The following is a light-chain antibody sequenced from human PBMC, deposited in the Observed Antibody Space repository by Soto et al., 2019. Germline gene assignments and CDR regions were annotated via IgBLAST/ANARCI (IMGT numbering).Light chain of an antibody. V-gene: IGKV1-5*03. CDR3: QQYHIHST. CDR2: KAS. J-gene: IGKJ1*01. CDR1: ESINIW. Sequence: DIQMTQSPSTLSASVGDRVTITCRASESINIWLAWFQQKPGKAPKLLISKASTLESGVPSRFSGSGSGTEFILTISSLQPDDFATYHCQQYHIHSTFGQGTKVEVK.